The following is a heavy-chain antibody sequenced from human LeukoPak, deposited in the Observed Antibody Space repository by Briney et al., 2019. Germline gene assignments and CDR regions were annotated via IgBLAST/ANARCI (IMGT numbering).Heavy chain of an antibody. CDR1: GLTFSSHW. Sequence: PGGSLRLSCAASGLTFSSHWMHWVRQAPGKGLVWVSRITNDGRSTTYADSVKGRFTISKDNAKNMLYLQVNSLRAEDTAVYYCATQQGGSPAYWGQGTLVTVSS. J-gene: IGHJ4*02. D-gene: IGHD3-16*01. V-gene: IGHV3-74*01. CDR2: ITNDGRST. CDR3: ATQQGGSPAY.